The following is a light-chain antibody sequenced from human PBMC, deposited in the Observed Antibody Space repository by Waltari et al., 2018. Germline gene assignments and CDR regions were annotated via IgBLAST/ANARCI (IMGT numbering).Light chain of an antibody. CDR2: DAS. J-gene: IGKJ4*01. CDR3: QQRGTWPLT. V-gene: IGKV3-11*01. Sequence: EIVLTQSPATLSLSPGERGTLSCRASQGVSSNFAWYQQKPGQAPRLLFYDASNRATGVPARFSGSGSGTDFTLTISSLEPEDFAVYYCQQRGTWPLTFGGGTKVEIK. CDR1: QGVSSN.